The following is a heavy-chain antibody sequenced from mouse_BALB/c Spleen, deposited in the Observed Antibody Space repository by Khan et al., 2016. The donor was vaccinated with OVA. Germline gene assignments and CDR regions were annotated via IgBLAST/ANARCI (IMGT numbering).Heavy chain of an antibody. CDR3: SSSGYGSLAI. D-gene: IGHD1-2*01. Sequence: VQLQQSGPELVKPGPSVTISCKASGYTFTGYNMDWVKQSLGKSLEWLGDICPNNGVTGYNQKFKTKATFTVDSSSNTAYMELRSLTSEASTDYFCSSSGYGSLAIWGQGTLVTVSA. J-gene: IGHJ3*01. CDR2: ICPNNGVT. V-gene: IGHV1S29*02. CDR1: GYTFTGYN.